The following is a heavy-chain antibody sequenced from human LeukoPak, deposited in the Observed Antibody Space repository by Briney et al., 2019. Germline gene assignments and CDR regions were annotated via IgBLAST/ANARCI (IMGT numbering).Heavy chain of an antibody. J-gene: IGHJ3*02. D-gene: IGHD2-2*01. V-gene: IGHV4-39*07. CDR1: GGSISSSSYY. Sequence: PSETLSLTCTVSGGSISSSSYYWGWIRQPPGKGLEWIGSIYYSGSTYYNPPLKSRVTISVDTSKNQFSLKLSSVTAADTAVYYCARGVDDAFDIWGQGTMVTVSS. CDR2: IYYSGST. CDR3: ARGVDDAFDI.